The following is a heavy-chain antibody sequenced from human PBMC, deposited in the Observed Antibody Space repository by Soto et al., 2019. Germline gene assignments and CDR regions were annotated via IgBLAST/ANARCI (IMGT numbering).Heavy chain of an antibody. CDR1: GYTFTCYG. CDR2: ISAYNGNT. D-gene: IGHD6-13*01. CDR3: ARDAEAWSAAWACFDP. J-gene: IGHJ5*02. V-gene: IGHV1-18*01. Sequence: GASVXVSCKASGYTFTCYGISWVRQAPGQGLEWMGWISAYNGNTNYAQKLQGRVTMTTDTSTSTAYMELRSLRSDDTAVYYCARDAEAWSAAWACFDPWGQGTLVTVSS.